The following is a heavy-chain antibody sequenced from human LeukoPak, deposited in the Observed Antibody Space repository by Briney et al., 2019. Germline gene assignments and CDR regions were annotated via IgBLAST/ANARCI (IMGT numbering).Heavy chain of an antibody. J-gene: IGHJ4*02. CDR3: SRGLPGVSVGFDY. CDR1: GHTFTGYY. D-gene: IGHD2-8*01. Sequence: ASVKVSCKASGHTFTGYYMHWVRQAPGQGLEWMGWITPNSGGTNYAQKFQGRVTMTWDTSISTAYMELSSLISDDMAVYYCSRGLPGVSVGFDYWGQGTLVTVSS. CDR2: ITPNSGGT. V-gene: IGHV1-2*02.